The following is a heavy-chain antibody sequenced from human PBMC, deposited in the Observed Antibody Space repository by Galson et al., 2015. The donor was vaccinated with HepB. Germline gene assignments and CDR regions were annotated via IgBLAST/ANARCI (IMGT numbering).Heavy chain of an antibody. CDR3: ARDKGHYYGLDAFDI. CDR2: ISYDGSNK. J-gene: IGHJ3*02. D-gene: IGHD3-10*01. Sequence: SLRLSCAASGFTFSSYAMHWVRQAPGKGLEWVAVISYDGSNKYYADSVKGRFTISRDNSKNTLYLQMNSLRAEDTAVYYCARDKGHYYGLDAFDIWGQGTMVTVSS. CDR1: GFTFSSYA. V-gene: IGHV3-30*04.